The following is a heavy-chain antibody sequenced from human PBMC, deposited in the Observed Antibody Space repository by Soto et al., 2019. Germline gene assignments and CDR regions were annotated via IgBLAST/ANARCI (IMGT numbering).Heavy chain of an antibody. V-gene: IGHV1-18*01. J-gene: IGHJ4*02. D-gene: IGHD4-17*01. CDR2: ISAYNGNT. CDR3: ARASTTVTPADY. CDR1: GYTFTSYG. Sequence: QVQLVQSGAEVKKPGASVKVSCKASGYTFTSYGISRVRQAPGQGLEWMGWISAYNGNTNYAQKLQGRVTMTTDTATSTAYVELRSLRSDDTGVYYCARASTTVTPADYWGQGTLVTVSS.